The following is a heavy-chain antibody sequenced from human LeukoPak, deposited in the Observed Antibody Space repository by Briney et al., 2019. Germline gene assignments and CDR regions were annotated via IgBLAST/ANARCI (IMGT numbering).Heavy chain of an antibody. CDR3: ASNPAAAGTDWFDP. Sequence: SETLSLTCTVSGGSISSYYWSWIRQPPGKGLEWIGYIYYSGSTNYNPSLKSRVTISVDKSKNQFSLKLSSVTAADTAVYYCASNPAAAGTDWFDPWGQGTLVTVSS. CDR1: GGSISSYY. D-gene: IGHD6-13*01. V-gene: IGHV4-59*12. CDR2: IYYSGST. J-gene: IGHJ5*02.